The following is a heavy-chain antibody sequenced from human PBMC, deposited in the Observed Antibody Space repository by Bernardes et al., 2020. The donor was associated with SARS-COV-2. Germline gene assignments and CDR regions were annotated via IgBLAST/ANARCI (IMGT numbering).Heavy chain of an antibody. CDR3: ARVPLSTVLTPGLLDY. D-gene: IGHD4-17*01. J-gene: IGHJ4*02. CDR2: MNPHNDKT. Sequence: ASVKVSCKTSGYTFISYDINWVRQATGQGLEWMGWMNPHNDKTGYAQKFQGRVTMTKDTSISTAYMELNSLTSGDTAVYYCARVPLSTVLTPGLLDYWGEGTLVNVSS. CDR1: GYTFISYD. V-gene: IGHV1-8*01.